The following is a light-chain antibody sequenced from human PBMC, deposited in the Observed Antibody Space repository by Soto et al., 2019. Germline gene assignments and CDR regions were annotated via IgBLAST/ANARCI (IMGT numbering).Light chain of an antibody. J-gene: IGLJ1*01. CDR2: EVS. CDR1: SSDVGGYKY. V-gene: IGLV2-14*01. Sequence: QSALTQPASVSGSPGQSITISCTGTSSDVGGYKYVSWYQQHPGKVPKLMIYEVSNRPSGVSNRFSGSKSANTASLTISGLQAEDEADYYCGSYTSSNTLVFGTGTKVTVL. CDR3: GSYTSSNTLV.